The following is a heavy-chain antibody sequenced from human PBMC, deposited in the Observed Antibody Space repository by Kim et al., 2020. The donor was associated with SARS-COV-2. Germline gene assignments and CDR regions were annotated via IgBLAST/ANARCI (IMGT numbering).Heavy chain of an antibody. J-gene: IGHJ6*02. Sequence: ASVKVSCKASGYTFTSYDINWVRQATGQGLEWMGWMNPNSGNTGYAQKFQGRFTMTRNTSISTAYMELSSLRSEDTAVYYCARDTSSSWNYYYYGMDVWGQGTTVTVSS. CDR3: ARDTSSSWNYYYYGMDV. D-gene: IGHD6-13*01. CDR1: GYTFTSYD. CDR2: MNPNSGNT. V-gene: IGHV1-8*01.